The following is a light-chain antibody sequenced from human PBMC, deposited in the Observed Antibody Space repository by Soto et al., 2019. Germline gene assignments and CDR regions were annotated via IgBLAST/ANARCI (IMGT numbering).Light chain of an antibody. CDR3: QQYNNWPPYT. Sequence: EIVMTQSPATLSVSPGERATLSCRASQSVGSNLAWYQQKPGQATRLLIYGASTRATGFPARFSGSGSGTEFTLTISSLQSEDFAVYYWQQYNNWPPYTFGQGTKLEIK. V-gene: IGKV3-15*01. CDR1: QSVGSN. CDR2: GAS. J-gene: IGKJ2*01.